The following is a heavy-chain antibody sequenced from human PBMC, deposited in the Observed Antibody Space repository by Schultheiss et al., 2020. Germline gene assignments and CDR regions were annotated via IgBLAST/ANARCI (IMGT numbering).Heavy chain of an antibody. CDR3: ARDDSSGYYPFPFDY. J-gene: IGHJ4*02. D-gene: IGHD3-22*01. CDR2: IYSDGST. Sequence: WGSLRLSCAASGFTFSSYAMSWVRQAPGKGLEWVSVIYSDGSTYSADSVKGRFTISRDISKHTLYLQMNSLRAEDTAVYYCARDDSSGYYPFPFDYWGQGTLVTVSS. V-gene: IGHV3-66*01. CDR1: GFTFSSYA.